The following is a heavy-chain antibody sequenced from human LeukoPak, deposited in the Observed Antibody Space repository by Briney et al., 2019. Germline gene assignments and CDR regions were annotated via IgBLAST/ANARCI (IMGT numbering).Heavy chain of an antibody. CDR3: ARGRRGSSGPWSWYLDL. J-gene: IGHJ2*01. CDR1: GFTLTNFD. CDR2: MNSNTGNT. V-gene: IGHV1-8*01. Sequence: GASVKVSCKASGFTLTNFDINWVRQATGQGLECMGWMNSNTGNTGYAQEFQGRVTMTRDTSIGTAYMELTNLRSEDTAVYYCARGRRGSSGPWSWYLDLWGRGTLVTASS. D-gene: IGHD3-22*01.